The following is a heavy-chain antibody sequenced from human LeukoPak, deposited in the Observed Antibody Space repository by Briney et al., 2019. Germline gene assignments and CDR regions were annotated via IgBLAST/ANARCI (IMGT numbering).Heavy chain of an antibody. CDR3: ARESGGRYSFGPWFFDL. Sequence: PGGSLRLSCAASGFIFSSFRMNWVRQAPGKGLEWVSYISSSGGTIYYTDSVKGRFTISRDNARNSLDLQMNSLRDEDSAVYYCARESGGRYSFGPWFFDLRGQGTLVTVSS. V-gene: IGHV3-48*02. CDR2: ISSSGGTI. J-gene: IGHJ4*02. CDR1: GFIFSSFR. D-gene: IGHD5-18*01.